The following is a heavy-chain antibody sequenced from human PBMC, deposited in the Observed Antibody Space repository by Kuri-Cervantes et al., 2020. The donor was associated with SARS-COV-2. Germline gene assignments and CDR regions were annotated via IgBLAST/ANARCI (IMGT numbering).Heavy chain of an antibody. V-gene: IGHV3-30-3*01. CDR2: ISYDGSNK. Sequence: LSLTCAASGFTFSSYAMHWVRQAPGKGLEWVAVISYDGSNKYYADSVKGRFTISRDNSKNTLYLQMNSLRAEDTAVYYCARSHKDIVVVPAARGYYYGMDVWGQGTTVTVSS. J-gene: IGHJ6*02. D-gene: IGHD2-2*01. CDR1: GFTFSSYA. CDR3: ARSHKDIVVVPAARGYYYGMDV.